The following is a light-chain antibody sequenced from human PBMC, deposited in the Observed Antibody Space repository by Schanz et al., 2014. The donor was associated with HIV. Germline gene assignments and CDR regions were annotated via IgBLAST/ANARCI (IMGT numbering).Light chain of an antibody. J-gene: IGKJ1*01. CDR1: QTVAHY. CDR3: QQSYITPWT. Sequence: DIQMAQSPSSLSASVGDRVTITCRASQTVAHYLNWYHHKPGNPPKLLIYAASSLQVGVPSRFSGSGSGTDFTLTISSLQPEDFATYYCQQSYITPWTFGQGTRVEIK. CDR2: AAS. V-gene: IGKV1-39*01.